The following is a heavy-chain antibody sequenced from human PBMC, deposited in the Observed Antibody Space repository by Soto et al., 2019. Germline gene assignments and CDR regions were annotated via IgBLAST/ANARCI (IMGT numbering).Heavy chain of an antibody. CDR1: GFDFSSHS. CDR2: ISGTGRTI. V-gene: IGHV3-48*01. CDR3: ANSISAHDSIDS. J-gene: IGHJ5*01. Sequence: GGSLRLSCVASGFDFSSHSMNWVRQAAGKGLEWLSYISGTGRTIHYADSVKGRFTISRDNAQNSLYLQMNSLRAEDTAVYYCANSISAHDSIDSWGQGTLVTVSS. D-gene: IGHD5-12*01.